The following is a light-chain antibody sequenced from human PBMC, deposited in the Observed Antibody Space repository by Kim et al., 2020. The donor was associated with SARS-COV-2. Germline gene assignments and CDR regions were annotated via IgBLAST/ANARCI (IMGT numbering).Light chain of an antibody. V-gene: IGKV3D-15*01. J-gene: IGKJ1*01. CDR1: QSVSTN. CDR2: DTS. Sequence: EIVLTQSPATLSVSPGERATLSCTASQSVSTNLAWYQQKPGQPPRLLISDTSTRATGIPARFSGGGSGTDFTLTISSLQSEDFGVYYCQQYDRWPRTFGQGTKVDIK. CDR3: QQYDRWPRT.